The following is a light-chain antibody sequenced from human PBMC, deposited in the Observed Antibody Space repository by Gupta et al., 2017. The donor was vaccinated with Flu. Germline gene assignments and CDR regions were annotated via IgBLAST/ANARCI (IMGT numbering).Light chain of an antibody. J-gene: IGLJ2*01. CDR2: SNN. V-gene: IGLV1-44*01. Sequence: QSVLTQPPSASGTPGQRVTISCSGSSSNIGSHTVHWYQQLPGAAPKLLIHSNNQRPSGVPDRFSGSKSGTSASLIISGLQPEDEAHYYCAAWDDSLNGRGVFGGGTKLTVL. CDR1: SSNIGSHT. CDR3: AAWDDSLNGRGV.